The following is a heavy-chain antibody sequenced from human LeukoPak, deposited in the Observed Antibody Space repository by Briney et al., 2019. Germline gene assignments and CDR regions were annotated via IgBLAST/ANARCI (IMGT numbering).Heavy chain of an antibody. CDR3: AKDGSSSLNNWFDP. J-gene: IGHJ5*02. D-gene: IGHD6-6*01. Sequence: GRSLRLSCAASGFTFDDYAMHWVRQAPGKGLEWVSGISWSSGSIGYADSVKGRFTISRGNAKNSLYLQMNSLRAEDTALYYCAKDGSSSLNNWFDPWGQGTLVTVSS. V-gene: IGHV3-9*01. CDR2: ISWSSGSI. CDR1: GFTFDDYA.